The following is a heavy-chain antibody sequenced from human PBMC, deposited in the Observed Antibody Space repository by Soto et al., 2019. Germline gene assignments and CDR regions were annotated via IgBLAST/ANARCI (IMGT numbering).Heavy chain of an antibody. Sequence: SVKVSCKASGGTFNRSAISWVRQAPGQGLEWMGGIIPMFGTGNSAQKFQGRVTITADEPTGTVYMEMSSLRADDTAVYYCARLTYTNTWPVFDYWGQGTLVTVSS. J-gene: IGHJ4*02. CDR1: GGTFNRSA. V-gene: IGHV1-69*13. D-gene: IGHD2-8*01. CDR2: IIPMFGTG. CDR3: ARLTYTNTWPVFDY.